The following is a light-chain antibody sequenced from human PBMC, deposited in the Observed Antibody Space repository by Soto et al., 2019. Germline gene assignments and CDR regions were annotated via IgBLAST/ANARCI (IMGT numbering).Light chain of an antibody. V-gene: IGKV3-20*01. CDR1: QSVSSGY. CDR3: QQYGSSLGVT. J-gene: IGKJ4*01. CDR2: GAS. Sequence: EIVLTQSPGTLSLSPGERATLSCRASQSVSSGYLAWYQQKPGQAPRLLIYGASSRATGIPDRFSGSGSGTEFTLTISSLQSEDFAVYYCQQYGSSLGVTFGGGTKVDIK.